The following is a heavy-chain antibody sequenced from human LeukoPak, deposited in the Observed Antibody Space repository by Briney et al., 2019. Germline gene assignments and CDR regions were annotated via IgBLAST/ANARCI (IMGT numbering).Heavy chain of an antibody. Sequence: SETLSLTCAVYGGSFSGYYWSWIRQPPGKGLEWIGEINHSGSTNYNPSLKSRVTISVDTSKNQFSLKLSSVTAADTAVYYCAREELYGRDFDYWGQGTLVTVSS. CDR3: AREELYGRDFDY. D-gene: IGHD2-15*01. CDR1: GGSFSGYY. J-gene: IGHJ4*02. CDR2: INHSGST. V-gene: IGHV4-34*01.